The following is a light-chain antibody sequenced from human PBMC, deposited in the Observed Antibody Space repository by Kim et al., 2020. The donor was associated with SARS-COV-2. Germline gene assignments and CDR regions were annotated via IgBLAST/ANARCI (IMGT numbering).Light chain of an antibody. CDR1: SSDIGAYNW. CDR3: SSYTTNNIFYV. CDR2: DVS. V-gene: IGLV2-14*03. J-gene: IGLJ1*01. Sequence: QSALTQPASVSGSPGQSITISCIGTSSDIGAYNWVAWYQQHPGKVSKLIIYDVSNRPSGVSNRFSGSQSGNTASLTISGLQAEDEADYYCSSYTTNNIFYVFGTGTKVTVL.